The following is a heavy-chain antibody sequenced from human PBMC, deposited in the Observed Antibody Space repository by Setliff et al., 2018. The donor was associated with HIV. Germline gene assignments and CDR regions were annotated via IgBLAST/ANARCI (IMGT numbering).Heavy chain of an antibody. V-gene: IGHV1-18*01. CDR2: ISAYNGNT. D-gene: IGHD2-21*01. J-gene: IGHJ5*02. CDR3: ARGGPARVALLYWFDP. CDR1: GYTFINYG. Sequence: ASVKVSCKAFGYTFINYGISWVRQAPGQGLEWMGWISAYNGNTNYPQKLQDRVTMTTDTSTSTAYMELRSLRSDDTAVYYCARGGPARVALLYWFDPWGQGTLVTVSS.